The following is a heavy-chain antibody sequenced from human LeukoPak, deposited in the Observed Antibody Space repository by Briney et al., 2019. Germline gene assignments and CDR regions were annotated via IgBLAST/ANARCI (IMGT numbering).Heavy chain of an antibody. J-gene: IGHJ3*02. CDR2: FDPEDGET. CDR3: ATGKNYYDSSGYSGDAFDI. Sequence: GASVKVSCKVSGYTLTELSMHWVRQAPGKGLEWMGGFDPEDGETIYAQKFQGRVTMTEDTSTDTAYMELSSLRSEDAAVYYCATGKNYYDSSGYSGDAFDIWGQGTMVTVSS. V-gene: IGHV1-24*01. CDR1: GYTLTELS. D-gene: IGHD3-22*01.